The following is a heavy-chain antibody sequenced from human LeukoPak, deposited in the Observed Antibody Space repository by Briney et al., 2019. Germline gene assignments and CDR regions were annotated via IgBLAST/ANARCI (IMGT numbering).Heavy chain of an antibody. Sequence: ASVKVSCKASGYTFTGYYVHWVRQAPGQGLEWMGRINPNSGDTNYAQKFQGRVTMTRDTSISTVYMELSSLRSEDTAVYYCARGPQVRRYNWFDPWGQGTLVTVSS. CDR1: GYTFTGYY. J-gene: IGHJ5*02. V-gene: IGHV1-2*06. CDR2: INPNSGDT. CDR3: ARGPQVRRYNWFDP.